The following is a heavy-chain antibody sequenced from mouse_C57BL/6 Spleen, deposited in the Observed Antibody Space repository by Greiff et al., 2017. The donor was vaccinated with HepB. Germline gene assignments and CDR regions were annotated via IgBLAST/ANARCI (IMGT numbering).Heavy chain of an antibody. D-gene: IGHD2-4*01. CDR1: GYAFSSSW. CDR3: ARFDYDGVYYYAMDY. Sequence: QVQLQQSGPELVKPGASVKISCKASGYAFSSSWMNWVKQRPGKGLEWIGRIYPGDGDTNYNGKFKGKATLTADKSSSTAYMQLSSLTSEDSAVYFCARFDYDGVYYYAMDYWGQGTSVTVSS. J-gene: IGHJ4*01. CDR2: IYPGDGDT. V-gene: IGHV1-82*01.